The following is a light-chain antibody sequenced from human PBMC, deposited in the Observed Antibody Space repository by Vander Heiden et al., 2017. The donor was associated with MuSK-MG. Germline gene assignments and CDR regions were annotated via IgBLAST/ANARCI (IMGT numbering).Light chain of an antibody. J-gene: IGLJ2*01. CDR1: NIGSKR. CDR3: QVWDSSSDQQV. CDR2: DDS. Sequence: SSVLTQPPSVSVAPGPTARITCGGNNIGSKRVHWYQQKPGQAPVLVVYDDSDRPSGIPERFSGSNSGNTATLTSGRVEAGDEADYYCQVWDSSSDQQVFGGGTKLTVL. V-gene: IGLV3-21*02.